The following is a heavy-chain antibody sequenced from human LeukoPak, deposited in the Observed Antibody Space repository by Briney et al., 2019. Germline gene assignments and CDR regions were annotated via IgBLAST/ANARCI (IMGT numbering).Heavy chain of an antibody. J-gene: IGHJ1*01. V-gene: IGHV3-49*04. CDR2: IRGKAYGGTT. CDR3: TRGDIPPEYFHY. D-gene: IGHD2-15*01. CDR1: GFIFGDYA. Sequence: GRSLRLSCTASGFIFGDYALTWVRQAPGKGLEWVGFIRGKAYGGTTEYAASVKGRFTISRDDSKNIAYLQMNSLKTEDTAVYYCTRGDIPPEYFHYWGQGTLVTVSS.